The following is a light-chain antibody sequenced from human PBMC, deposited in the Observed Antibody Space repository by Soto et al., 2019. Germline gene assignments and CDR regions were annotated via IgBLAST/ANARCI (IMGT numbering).Light chain of an antibody. CDR1: TGAVTSGYY. J-gene: IGLJ2*01. V-gene: IGLV7-43*01. CDR2: STT. CDR3: LLFYGDGVV. Sequence: QAVVTQEPSLTVSPGGTVTLTCASSTGAVTSGYYPNWFQQKPGQPPRALIYSTTYKHSWTPARFSGSLLGGRSALTLSGVQPEDEADYYCLLFYGDGVVFGGGTKLTV.